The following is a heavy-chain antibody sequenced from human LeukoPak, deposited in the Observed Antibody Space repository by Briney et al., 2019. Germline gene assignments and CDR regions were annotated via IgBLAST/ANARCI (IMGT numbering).Heavy chain of an antibody. CDR3: AKQHNPYGILAGYNFDY. V-gene: IGHV3-30*18. CDR1: GFTFSSYG. D-gene: IGHD3-9*01. CDR2: ISYDGSKK. Sequence: SGGSLRLSCTASGFTFSSYGMQWVRQAPGNGLEWMPVISYDGSKKYYADSLKDRFTISRDNSKNPLYLQMNSLRPEDTAVYYCAKQHNPYGILAGYNFDYGGQGTLVTVSS. J-gene: IGHJ4*02.